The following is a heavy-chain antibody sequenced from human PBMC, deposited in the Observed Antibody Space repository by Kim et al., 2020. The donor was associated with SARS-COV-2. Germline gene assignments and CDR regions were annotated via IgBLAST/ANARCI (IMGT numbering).Heavy chain of an antibody. J-gene: IGHJ4*02. CDR1: GGSISSSSYY. Sequence: SETLSLTCTVSGGSISSSSYYWGWIRQPPGKGLEWIGSIYYSGSTYYNPSLKSRVTISVDTSKNQFSLKLSSVTVADTAVYYCASPDSSGSDYWGQGTLVTVSS. D-gene: IGHD6-19*01. CDR3: ASPDSSGSDY. V-gene: IGHV4-39*01. CDR2: IYYSGST.